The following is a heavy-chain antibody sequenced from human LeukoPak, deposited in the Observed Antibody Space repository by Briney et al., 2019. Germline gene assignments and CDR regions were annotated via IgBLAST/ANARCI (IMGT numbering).Heavy chain of an antibody. D-gene: IGHD1-26*01. CDR3: ARGGSYLGHCDY. J-gene: IGHJ4*02. CDR1: GGSIISYY. Sequence: PSETLSLTCTVSGGSIISYYWSWIRQPPGKGQEWIGYIYYSGSTNYNPSLKSRVTISVDTSKNQLSLKLTSVTAADTAVYYCARGGSYLGHCDYWGQGTLVTVSS. V-gene: IGHV4-59*01. CDR2: IYYSGST.